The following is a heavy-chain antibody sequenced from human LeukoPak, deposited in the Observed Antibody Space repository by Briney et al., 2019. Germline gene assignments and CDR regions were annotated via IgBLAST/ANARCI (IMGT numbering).Heavy chain of an antibody. CDR2: ISYDGSNK. D-gene: IGHD3-22*01. J-gene: IGHJ5*02. CDR1: GFTFSSYA. Sequence: GGSLRLSCAASGFTFSSYAMHWVRQAPGKGLEWVAVISYDGSNKYYADSVKGRFTISRDNSKNTLYLQMNSLRAEDTAVYYCARDESPYYYDSSGLFDPWGQGTLVTVSS. V-gene: IGHV3-30-3*01. CDR3: ARDESPYYYDSSGLFDP.